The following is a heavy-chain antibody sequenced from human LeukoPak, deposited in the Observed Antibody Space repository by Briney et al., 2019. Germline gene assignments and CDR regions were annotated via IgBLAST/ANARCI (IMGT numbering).Heavy chain of an antibody. J-gene: IGHJ4*02. D-gene: IGHD5-18*01. CDR2: ISSSGSTI. V-gene: IGHV3-11*04. CDR3: ATVMIQLPNY. Sequence: GGSLSLSCAASGFPFSDYYMSWIRQAPGKGLEWVSYISSSGSTIYYADSVKGRFTISRDNAKNSLYLQMNSLRAEDTAVYYCATVMIQLPNYWGQGTLVTVSS. CDR1: GFPFSDYY.